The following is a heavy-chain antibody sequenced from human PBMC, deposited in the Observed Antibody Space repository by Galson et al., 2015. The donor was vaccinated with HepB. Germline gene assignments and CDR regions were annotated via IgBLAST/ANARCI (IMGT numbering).Heavy chain of an antibody. J-gene: IGHJ6*02. CDR3: ASDRGENYFDWLLPRPATSNGMDV. V-gene: IGHV3-33*01. Sequence: SLRLSCAASGFTFSSYGMHWVRQAPGKGLEWVAVIWYDGSNKYYADSVKGRFTISRDNSKNTLYLQMNSLRAEDTAVYYCASDRGENYFDWLLPRPATSNGMDVWGQGTTVTVAS. CDR2: IWYDGSNK. CDR1: GFTFSSYG. D-gene: IGHD3-9*01.